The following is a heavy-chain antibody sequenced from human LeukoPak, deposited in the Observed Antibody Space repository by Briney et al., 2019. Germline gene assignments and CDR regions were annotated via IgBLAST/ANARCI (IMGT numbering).Heavy chain of an antibody. J-gene: IGHJ3*02. CDR2: IYYSGST. V-gene: IGHV4-59*12. CDR3: ARLLVVPAASDAFDI. D-gene: IGHD2-2*01. CDR1: GGSISSYY. Sequence: PSETLSLTCTVSGGSISSYYWSWVRQPPGKGLEWIGYIYYSGSTNYNPSLKSRVTISVDTSKNQFSLKLSSVTAADTAVYYCARLLVVPAASDAFDIWGQGTMVTVSS.